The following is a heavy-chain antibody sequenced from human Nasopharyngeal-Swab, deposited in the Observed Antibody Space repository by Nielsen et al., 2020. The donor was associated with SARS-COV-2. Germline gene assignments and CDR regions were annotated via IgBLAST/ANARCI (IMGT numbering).Heavy chain of an antibody. CDR3: TTGNGYCSGGSCYQPRYYYGMDV. Sequence: VRQAPGKGLEWVGRIKSKTDGGTTDYAAPVKGRFTISRDDSKNTLYLQMNSLKTEDTAVYYCTTGNGYCSGGSCYQPRYYYGMDVWGRGTTVTVSS. V-gene: IGHV3-15*01. D-gene: IGHD2-15*01. CDR2: IKSKTDGGTT. J-gene: IGHJ6*02.